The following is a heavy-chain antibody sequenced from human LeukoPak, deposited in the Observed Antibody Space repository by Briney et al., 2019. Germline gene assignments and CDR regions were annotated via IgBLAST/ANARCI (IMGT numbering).Heavy chain of an antibody. D-gene: IGHD4-17*01. J-gene: IGHJ4*02. CDR1: GFTFSTYA. CDR2: IRGSDGST. CDR3: AKDVYGDYGGPDY. Sequence: GESLRLSCAASGFTFSTYALSWVRQAPGKGLEWVSSIRGSDGSTYYADSVKGRFAISRDNSKNRLYLQMNSLRAEDTAVYYCAKDVYGDYGGPDYWGQGTLVTVSS. V-gene: IGHV3-23*01.